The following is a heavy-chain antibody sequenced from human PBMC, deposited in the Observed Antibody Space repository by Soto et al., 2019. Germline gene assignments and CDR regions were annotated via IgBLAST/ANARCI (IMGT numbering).Heavy chain of an antibody. J-gene: IGHJ6*02. CDR1: GFTFSSSG. CDR3: AKDGRLAAHDDYGIDD. CDR2: ISYDGSNK. D-gene: IGHD6-25*01. V-gene: IGHV3-30*18. Sequence: QVQLVESGGGVVQPGRSLRLSCAASGFTFSSSGMHWVRQAPGKGLEWVAVISYDGSNKYYADSVKGRFTITRDNSKNTLYLQMNSLGAEDTAVYYCAKDGRLAAHDDYGIDDWGQGTTGTVSS.